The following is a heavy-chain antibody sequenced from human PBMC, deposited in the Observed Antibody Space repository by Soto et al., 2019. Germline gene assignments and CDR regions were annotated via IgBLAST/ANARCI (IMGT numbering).Heavy chain of an antibody. CDR1: GFTFSNYA. CDR2: ISFSGSRT. D-gene: IGHD2-15*01. V-gene: IGHV3-30-3*01. J-gene: IGHJ6*02. Sequence: QVQLVESGGGVVKPGRSLRLSCAASGFTFSNYAMHWVSQAPVRWLEWVSVISFSGSRTVSVASVKGRFTVSRANSTNTVYLQMNSLRVEDTAVYFCVRGDREDIAVVVGARTGDYGMDVWGHGTTVTVSS. CDR3: VRGDREDIAVVVGARTGDYGMDV.